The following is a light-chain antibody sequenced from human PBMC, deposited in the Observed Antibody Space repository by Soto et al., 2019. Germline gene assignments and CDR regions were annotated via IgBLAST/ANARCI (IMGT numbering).Light chain of an antibody. CDR3: QQYNSWPLT. J-gene: IGKJ4*01. Sequence: EIVLTQSPGTLSLSPGERATLSCRASQSVSSSSLAWYQQKRAQAPRLLIHGASNRATGIPDRFSGSGSGTDFTLTISRLEPEDFAVYYCQQYNSWPLTFGGGTKVEIK. CDR2: GAS. CDR1: QSVSSSS. V-gene: IGKV3-20*01.